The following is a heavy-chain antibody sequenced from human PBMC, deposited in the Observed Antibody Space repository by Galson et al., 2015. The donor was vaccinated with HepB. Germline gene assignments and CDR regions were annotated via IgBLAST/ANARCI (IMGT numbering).Heavy chain of an antibody. CDR1: GFTFSSYG. D-gene: IGHD6-19*01. J-gene: IGHJ4*02. Sequence: SLRLSCAASGFTFSSYGMHWVRQAPGKGLEWVAVIWYDGSNKYYADSVKGRFTISRDNSKNTLYLQMNSLRAEDTAVYYCARAPGAVAVVPFDYWGQGTLVTVSS. V-gene: IGHV3-33*01. CDR3: ARAPGAVAVVPFDY. CDR2: IWYDGSNK.